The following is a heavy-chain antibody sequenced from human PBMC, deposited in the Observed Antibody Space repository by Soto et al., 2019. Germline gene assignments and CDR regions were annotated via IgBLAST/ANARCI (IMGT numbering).Heavy chain of an antibody. J-gene: IGHJ6*02. CDR3: ARRRRGITMPRATYAMDV. V-gene: IGHV4-34*01. D-gene: IGHD2-2*01. Sequence: ETLSLTCSVYGEAFSGYHWNWIRQSPGKGLEWIGEINESGSTNYKPSLARRVTISVDTSKRQVSLSLRSVTVADAAVYYCARRRRGITMPRATYAMDVWGQGTPVTVSS. CDR1: GEAFSGYH. CDR2: INESGST.